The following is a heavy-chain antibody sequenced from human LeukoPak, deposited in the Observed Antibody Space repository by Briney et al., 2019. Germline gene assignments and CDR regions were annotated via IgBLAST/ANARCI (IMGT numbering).Heavy chain of an antibody. CDR1: GGSFSGYY. Sequence: PSETLSLTCAVYGGSFSGYYWSWIRQPPGKGLEWIGEINHSGSTNYNPSLKSRVTISVDTSKNQFSLKLSSVTAADTAVYYCAREIGRDGYNLGIFYYYYYGMDVWGQGTTVTVSS. CDR2: INHSGST. J-gene: IGHJ6*02. CDR3: AREIGRDGYNLGIFYYYYYGMDV. D-gene: IGHD5-24*01. V-gene: IGHV4-34*01.